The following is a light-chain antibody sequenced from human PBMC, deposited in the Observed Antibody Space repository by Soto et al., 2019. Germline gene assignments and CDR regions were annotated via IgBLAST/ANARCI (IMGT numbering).Light chain of an antibody. J-gene: IGKJ1*01. CDR3: QQYYSTPWT. CDR2: WAS. Sequence: IVMTQSPDYLAVSLGERANINCKSSQSVLYLAWYQQKPGQPPKLLLYWASTRESGVPDRFSGSGSGTDFTLTISSLQAEDVAVYYCQQYYSTPWTFGQGTRVEIK. V-gene: IGKV4-1*01. CDR1: QSVLY.